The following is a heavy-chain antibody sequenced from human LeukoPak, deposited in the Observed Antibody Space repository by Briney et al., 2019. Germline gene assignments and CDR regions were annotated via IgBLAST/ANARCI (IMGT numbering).Heavy chain of an antibody. CDR3: AKDGIVGATTSWFDP. D-gene: IGHD1-26*01. V-gene: IGHV3-9*01. J-gene: IGHJ5*02. CDR2: ISWNSGII. Sequence: GRSLRLSCAASGFTFDDYAMHWVRQAPGKGLEWVSGISWNSGIIDYADSVKGRFIISRDNTKNSLYLQMNSLRAEDTALYYCAKDGIVGATTSWFDPWGQGTLVTVSS. CDR1: GFTFDDYA.